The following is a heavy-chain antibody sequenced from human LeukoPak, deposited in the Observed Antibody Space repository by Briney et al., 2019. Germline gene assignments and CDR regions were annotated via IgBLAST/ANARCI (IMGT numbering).Heavy chain of an antibody. V-gene: IGHV4-39*01. J-gene: IGHJ6*03. Sequence: PSETLSLTCTVSGGSISSSNYYWGWIRLSPGKGLEWIGSIYYSGSTYYNPSLKSRVTISVGTSMNQFSLKLNSVTAADTAVYYCAREGFSDFVMDVWGKGTTVTVSS. CDR3: AREGFSDFVMDV. D-gene: IGHD5/OR15-5a*01. CDR2: IYYSGST. CDR1: GGSISSSNYY.